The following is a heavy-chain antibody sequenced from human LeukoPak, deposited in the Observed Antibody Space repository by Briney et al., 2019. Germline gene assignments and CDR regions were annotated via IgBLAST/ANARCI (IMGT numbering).Heavy chain of an antibody. Sequence: GRSLRLSCAASGFTFSSYAMHWVRQAPGKGLEWVAVISYDGSNKYYADSVRGRFTISRGNSKNTLYLQMNSLRAEDTAVYYCAILLSPFGEDTFDIWGQGTMVTVSS. D-gene: IGHD3-10*01. CDR2: ISYDGSNK. CDR3: AILLSPFGEDTFDI. V-gene: IGHV3-30*04. CDR1: GFTFSSYA. J-gene: IGHJ3*02.